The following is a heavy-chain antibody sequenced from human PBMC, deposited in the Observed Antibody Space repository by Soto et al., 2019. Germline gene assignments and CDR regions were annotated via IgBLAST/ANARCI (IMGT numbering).Heavy chain of an antibody. CDR3: AREHGGGRWRDAFDI. Sequence: QVQLQESGPGLVKPSQTLSLTCTVSAGSISSGDYYWSWIRQPPGKGLEWIGYIYYSGSTYYNPSLKSRVTISVDTSKNQFSMKLSSVTAADTAVYYCAREHGGGRWRDAFDIWGQGTMVTVSS. D-gene: IGHD2-15*01. V-gene: IGHV4-30-4*01. J-gene: IGHJ3*02. CDR1: AGSISSGDYY. CDR2: IYYSGST.